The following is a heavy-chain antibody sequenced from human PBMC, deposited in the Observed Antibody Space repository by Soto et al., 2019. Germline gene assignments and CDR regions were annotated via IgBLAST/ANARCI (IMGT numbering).Heavy chain of an antibody. CDR2: IYYSGST. D-gene: IGHD3-22*01. Sequence: PSETLSLTCTVSGGSISSYYWSWIRQPPGKGLEWIGYIYYSGSTNYNPSLKSRVTISVDTSKNQFSLKLSSVTAADTAVYYCARSSITMIVDWFDPWGQGTLVTVSS. CDR1: GGSISSYY. CDR3: ARSSITMIVDWFDP. J-gene: IGHJ5*02. V-gene: IGHV4-59*08.